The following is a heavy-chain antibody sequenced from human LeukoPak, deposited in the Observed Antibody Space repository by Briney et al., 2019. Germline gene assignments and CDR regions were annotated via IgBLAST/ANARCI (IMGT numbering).Heavy chain of an antibody. J-gene: IGHJ5*02. CDR3: ARGRRIQLWSKKKGWFDP. D-gene: IGHD5-18*01. Sequence: PSETLSLTCAVYGGSFSGYYWSWIRQPPGKGLEWIGEINHSGSTNYNPSLKSRVTISVDTSKNQFSLKLSSVTAADTAVYYCARGRRIQLWSKKKGWFDPWGQGTLVTVSS. V-gene: IGHV4-34*01. CDR1: GGSFSGYY. CDR2: INHSGST.